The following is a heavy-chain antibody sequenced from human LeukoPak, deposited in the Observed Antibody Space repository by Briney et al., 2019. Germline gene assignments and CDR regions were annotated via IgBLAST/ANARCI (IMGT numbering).Heavy chain of an antibody. CDR3: ARDSYYYDSSGYYPQGGFDY. D-gene: IGHD3-22*01. CDR2: ISYDGSNK. CDR1: GFTFSSYA. Sequence: PGGSLRLSCAASGFTFSSYAMHWVRQAPGKGLEWVAVISYDGSNKYYADSVKGRFTISRDNSKNTLYLQMNSLRAEDTAVYYCARDSYYYDSSGYYPQGGFDYWGQGTLVTVSS. J-gene: IGHJ4*02. V-gene: IGHV3-30-3*01.